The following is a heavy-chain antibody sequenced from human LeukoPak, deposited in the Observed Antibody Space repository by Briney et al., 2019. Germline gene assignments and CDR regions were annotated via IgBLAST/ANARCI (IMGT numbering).Heavy chain of an antibody. V-gene: IGHV4-59*01. CDR3: ARGYCNSGSCFDY. CDR2: VYYSGTT. D-gene: IGHD2-15*01. CDR1: GGSFSGYY. J-gene: IGHJ4*02. Sequence: SETLSLTCAVYGGSFSGYYWTWIRQPPGKGLEWIGYVYYSGTTNYNPSLKSRVSISVDTSKNQFSLRLSSVTAADTAVYHCARGYCNSGSCFDYWGQGTLVTVSS.